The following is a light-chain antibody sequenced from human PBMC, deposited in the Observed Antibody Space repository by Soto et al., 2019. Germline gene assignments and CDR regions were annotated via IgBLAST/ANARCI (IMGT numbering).Light chain of an antibody. CDR1: QSLLNLNGNNY. V-gene: IGKV2-28*01. CDR3: MQALQNPVT. CDR2: LGS. Sequence: DIVMTQSPRSLPVTAGEPASIXXRSXQSLLNLNGNNYLDWYLQKPGQSPQXXIYLGSNRASGVPDRFSGSGSGTDFTLKISRVEAEDVGIYYCMQALQNPVTFGQGTRLEIK. J-gene: IGKJ5*01.